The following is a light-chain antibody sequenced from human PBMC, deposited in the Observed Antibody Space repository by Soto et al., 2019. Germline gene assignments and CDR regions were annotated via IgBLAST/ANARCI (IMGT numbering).Light chain of an antibody. CDR2: GAS. Sequence: EIVLTQSPGTLSLSPWERATLSCRASQSVSSSYLAWYQQKPGQAPRLLIYGASSRATGIPDRFSGSGSGTDFTLTISRLEAEDFAVYYCHQYGNSPPLTIGGGTKVDIK. J-gene: IGKJ4*01. CDR3: HQYGNSPPLT. V-gene: IGKV3-20*01. CDR1: QSVSSSY.